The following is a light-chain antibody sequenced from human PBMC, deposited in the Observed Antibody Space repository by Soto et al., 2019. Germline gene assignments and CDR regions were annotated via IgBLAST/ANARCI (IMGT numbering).Light chain of an antibody. V-gene: IGKV3-20*01. J-gene: IGKJ3*01. CDR2: GAS. CDR1: QSVSSSY. CDR3: QQYGSSPLFT. Sequence: EIVLTQSPGTLSSSPGERATLSCRASQSVSSSYLAWYQQKPGQAPRLLIYGASSRATGIPDRFSGSGSGTDVTLTISRLEPEDFAVYYCQQYGSSPLFTFGPGTKVDIK.